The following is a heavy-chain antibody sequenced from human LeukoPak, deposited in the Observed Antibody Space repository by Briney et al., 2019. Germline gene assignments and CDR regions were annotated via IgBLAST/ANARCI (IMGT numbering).Heavy chain of an antibody. D-gene: IGHD3-10*01. CDR2: IYYSGST. J-gene: IGHJ4*02. V-gene: IGHV4-39*07. CDR3: ARTTNYYGSGSYYSHFDY. Sequence: SETLSLTRTVSGGSISSSSYYWGWIRQPPGKGLEWIGSIYYSGSTYYNPSLKSRVTISVDTSKNQFSLKLSSVTAADTAVYYCARTTNYYGSGSYYSHFDYWGQGTLVTVSS. CDR1: GGSISSSSYY.